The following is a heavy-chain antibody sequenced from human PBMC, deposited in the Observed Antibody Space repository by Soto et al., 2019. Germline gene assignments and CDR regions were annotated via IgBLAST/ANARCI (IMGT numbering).Heavy chain of an antibody. J-gene: IGHJ6*02. V-gene: IGHV4-4*07. Sequence: SETLSLTCTVSGGSISSYYWSWVRQPAGKGLEWIGRIYTSGSTNYNPSLKSRVTMSVDTSKNQFSLKLSSVTAADTAVYYCGRDIVTKGMDFWGQGTTVTVSS. CDR1: GGSISSYY. CDR3: GRDIVTKGMDF. CDR2: IYTSGST. D-gene: IGHD4-17*01.